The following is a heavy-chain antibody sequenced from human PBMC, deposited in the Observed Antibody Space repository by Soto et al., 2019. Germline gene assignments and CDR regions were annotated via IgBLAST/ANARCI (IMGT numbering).Heavy chain of an antibody. V-gene: IGHV1-69*11. Sequence: QVHRVQSGTEVKKPGSSVKVSCKASGGTFSSSGSAWGRQAPGQGLGWMGMIVPTLDTPNYAQKFQAEVTIRADEVTSTAYMELRSLRSEDTAVYYCARWPQPRYTADPYAVDVWGQGNRVLVSS. CDR2: IVPTLDTP. CDR1: GGTFSSSG. CDR3: ARWPQPRYTADPYAVDV. D-gene: IGHD3-16*02. J-gene: IGHJ6*02.